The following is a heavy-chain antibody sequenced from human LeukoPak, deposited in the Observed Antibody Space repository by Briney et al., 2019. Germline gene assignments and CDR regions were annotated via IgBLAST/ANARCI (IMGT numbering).Heavy chain of an antibody. CDR2: IYYSGST. J-gene: IGHJ5*02. CDR3: ARDDSSGSRFDP. V-gene: IGHV4-59*01. CDR1: GGSISSYY. Sequence: SEALSLTCTVSGGSISSYYWSWIRQPPGKGLEWIGYIYYSGSTNYNPSLKSRVTISVDTSKNQFSLKLSSVTAADTAVYYCARDDSSGSRFDPWGQGTLVTVPS. D-gene: IGHD3-22*01.